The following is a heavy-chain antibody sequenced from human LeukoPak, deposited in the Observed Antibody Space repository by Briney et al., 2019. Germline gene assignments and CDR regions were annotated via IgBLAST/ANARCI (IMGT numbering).Heavy chain of an antibody. Sequence: KPSETLSLTCAVYGGSFSGYNWSWIRQPPGKGLEWIGEINHSGSTNYNPSPKTRVTISVDTPKNQFPLRLRSVTAADTAVYSCAGGGSFWSGSPNWFDPWGQGTLVTVSS. CDR2: INHSGST. V-gene: IGHV4-34*01. CDR3: AGGGSFWSGSPNWFDP. J-gene: IGHJ5*02. D-gene: IGHD3-3*01. CDR1: GGSFSGYN.